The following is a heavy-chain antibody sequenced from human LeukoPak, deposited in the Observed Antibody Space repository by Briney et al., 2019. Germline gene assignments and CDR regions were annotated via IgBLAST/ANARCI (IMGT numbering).Heavy chain of an antibody. V-gene: IGHV3-20*01. CDR1: GFTFDDYG. Sequence: GGSLRLSCAASGFTFDDYGMSWVRQVPGKGLEWVSGINWNGASTGYADSVTGRLTISRDNTENSLYLQMNSLRAEDTALYHCARGATVMPPYYSYYMDVWGKGTTVTVSS. CDR2: INWNGAST. D-gene: IGHD3-22*01. J-gene: IGHJ6*03. CDR3: ARGATVMPPYYSYYMDV.